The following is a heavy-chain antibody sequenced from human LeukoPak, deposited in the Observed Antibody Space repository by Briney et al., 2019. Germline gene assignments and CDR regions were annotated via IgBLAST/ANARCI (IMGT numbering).Heavy chain of an antibody. Sequence: GGSLRLSCAASGFTFSSNWMHWVRQAPGKGLVWVSRSNEDGSTTNYADSVKGRFTISRDNSKNTLYLQMNSLRAKDTAVYYCAKSLLVLRGRDDNWFDPWGQGTLVTVSS. D-gene: IGHD2-8*02. CDR1: GFTFSSNW. V-gene: IGHV3-74*01. J-gene: IGHJ5*02. CDR2: SNEDGSTT. CDR3: AKSLLVLRGRDDNWFDP.